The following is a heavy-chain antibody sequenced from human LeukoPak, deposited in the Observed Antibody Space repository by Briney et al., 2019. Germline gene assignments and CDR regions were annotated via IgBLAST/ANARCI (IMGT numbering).Heavy chain of an antibody. CDR1: GSSISSYY. V-gene: IGHV4-59*01. Sequence: SETLSLTCTVSGSSISSYYWSWIRQPPGKGLEWIGYIYYSGSTNYNPSLKSRVTISVDTSKNQFSLKLSSVTAADAAVYYCARGDSLGFLHWGQGTLVTVSS. CDR2: IYYSGST. CDR3: ARGDSLGFLH. J-gene: IGHJ1*01. D-gene: IGHD5-12*01.